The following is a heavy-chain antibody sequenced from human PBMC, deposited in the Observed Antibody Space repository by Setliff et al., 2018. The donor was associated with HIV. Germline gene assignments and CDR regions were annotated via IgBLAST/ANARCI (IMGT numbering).Heavy chain of an antibody. Sequence: KTSETLSLTCTVSSDSIFSHYWSWIRQPPGKGLEWIAYIYYSGSTNYNPSLKSRATISIDTSKNQFSLKLSSVTAADTAVYYCARGAITMVRSPYYMDVWGKGTTVTVSS. V-gene: IGHV4-59*11. CDR2: IYYSGST. CDR3: ARGAITMVRSPYYMDV. D-gene: IGHD3-10*01. CDR1: SDSIFSHY. J-gene: IGHJ6*03.